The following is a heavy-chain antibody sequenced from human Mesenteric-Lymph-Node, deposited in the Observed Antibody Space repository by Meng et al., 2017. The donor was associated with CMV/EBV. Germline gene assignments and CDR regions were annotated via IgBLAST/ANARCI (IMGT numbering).Heavy chain of an antibody. V-gene: IGHV1-69*05. Sequence: SVKVSCKASGGTFSSYAISWVRQAPGQGLEWMGGIIPIFGTANYAQKFQGRVTITTDESTSTAYMELSSLRSEDTAVYYCARDTEPLAVAGTRPGGGMDVWGQGTTVTVSS. J-gene: IGHJ6*02. CDR2: IIPIFGTA. CDR3: ARDTEPLAVAGTRPGGGMDV. D-gene: IGHD6-19*01. CDR1: GGTFSSYA.